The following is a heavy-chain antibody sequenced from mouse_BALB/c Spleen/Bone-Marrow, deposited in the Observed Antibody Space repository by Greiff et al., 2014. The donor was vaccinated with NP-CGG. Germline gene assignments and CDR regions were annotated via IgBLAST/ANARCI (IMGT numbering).Heavy chain of an antibody. CDR1: GFSLTSYG. CDR2: IWAGGST. J-gene: IGHJ3*01. D-gene: IGHD2-14*01. V-gene: IGHV2-9*02. Sequence: VQRVESGPGLVAPSQSLSITCTVSGFSLTSYGVHWVRQPPGKGLEWLGVIWAGGSTNYNSALMSRLSISKDNSKSQVFLKMNSLQTDDTAMYYCARAAYRYDVTWFAYWGQGTLVTVFA. CDR3: ARAAYRYDVTWFAY.